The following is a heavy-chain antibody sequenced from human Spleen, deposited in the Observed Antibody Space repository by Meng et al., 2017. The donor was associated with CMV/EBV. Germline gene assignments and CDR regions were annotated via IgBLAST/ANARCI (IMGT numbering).Heavy chain of an antibody. CDR2: MNPNSGNT. Sequence: YAFSSYAINWVRQATGQGLEWMGWMNPNSGNTGYAQNFRGRVTMTRSTSINTAYMELSNLRSEDTAVYYCARDVGYRIGAGHSAFQHWGQGTLVTVSS. D-gene: IGHD6-13*01. CDR3: ARDVGYRIGAGHSAFQH. V-gene: IGHV1-8*02. CDR1: YAFSSYA. J-gene: IGHJ1*01.